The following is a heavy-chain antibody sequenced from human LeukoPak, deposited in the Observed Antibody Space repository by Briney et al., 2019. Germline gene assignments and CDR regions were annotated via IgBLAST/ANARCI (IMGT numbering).Heavy chain of an antibody. V-gene: IGHV3-74*01. CDR1: GNYW. CDR2: INSDGSWT. J-gene: IGHJ4*02. D-gene: IGHD2/OR15-2a*01. Sequence: GGSLRLSCAASGNYWMHWVRQAPGKGLVWVSHINSDGSWTSYAGSVKGRFTITKDNAKNTVYLQVNSLRAEDTAVYYCVSFYETYWGRGTLVTVSS. CDR3: VSFYETY.